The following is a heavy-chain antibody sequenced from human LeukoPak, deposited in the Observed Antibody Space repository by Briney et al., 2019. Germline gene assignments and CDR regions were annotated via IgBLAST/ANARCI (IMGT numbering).Heavy chain of an antibody. CDR1: GGSISSGGYY. V-gene: IGHV4-31*03. CDR3: ARGQRYSGYDWYSYYGMDV. Sequence: PSETLSLTCTVSGGSISSGGYYWSWIRQHPGKGLEWIGYIYYSGSTYYNPSLKSRVTISVDTSKNQFSLKLSSVTAADTAVYYCARGQRYSGYDWYSYYGMDVWGQGTTVTVSS. CDR2: IYYSGST. D-gene: IGHD5-12*01. J-gene: IGHJ6*02.